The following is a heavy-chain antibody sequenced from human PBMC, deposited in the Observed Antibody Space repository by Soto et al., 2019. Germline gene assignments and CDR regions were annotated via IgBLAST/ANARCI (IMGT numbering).Heavy chain of an antibody. CDR3: ARGVYQPLVSDYFDY. D-gene: IGHD2-2*01. J-gene: IGHJ4*02. CDR1: GYTFTSNW. Sequence: PGESLKISCKGSGYTFTSNWIAWVRQMPGKGLEWMGIIYPGDSDSRYSPSFQGQVTISADKSISTTYLQWSSLKASDTAMYYCARGVYQPLVSDYFDYWGQGTMVTVSS. V-gene: IGHV5-51*01. CDR2: IYPGDSDS.